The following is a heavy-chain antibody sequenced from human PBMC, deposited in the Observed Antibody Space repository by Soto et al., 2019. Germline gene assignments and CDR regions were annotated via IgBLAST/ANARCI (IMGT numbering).Heavy chain of an antibody. CDR2: TGNRAHSYST. V-gene: IGHV3-72*01. Sequence: EVQLVESGGGLVQPGGSLRVSCAASGFSLSDHHMDWVRQAPGKGLEWVGRTGNRAHSYSTSYAASVKDRFTISREDSKNVLHLQMNSLKTDDTAVYYCARAGYGGNSDYWGQGTLVTVSS. CDR1: GFSLSDHH. D-gene: IGHD4-17*01. J-gene: IGHJ4*02. CDR3: ARAGYGGNSDY.